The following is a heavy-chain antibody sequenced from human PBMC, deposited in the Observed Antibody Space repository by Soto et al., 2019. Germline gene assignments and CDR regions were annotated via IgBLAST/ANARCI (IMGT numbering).Heavy chain of an antibody. Sequence: QVQLQESGPGLVKPSETLSLTCTVSGGSISPYYWGRIRQSPGKGLELIGYIYYSGSTNYNPSLKSRVTISVYTPKNQCSLWLNSVTAADTAVYYCAKYGSGSGFDYWGQGTLVTVSS. D-gene: IGHD3-10*01. CDR3: AKYGSGSGFDY. J-gene: IGHJ4*02. V-gene: IGHV4-59*01. CDR1: GGSISPYY. CDR2: IYYSGST.